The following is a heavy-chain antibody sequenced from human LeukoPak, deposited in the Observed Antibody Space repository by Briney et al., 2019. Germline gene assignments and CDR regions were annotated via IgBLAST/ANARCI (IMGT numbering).Heavy chain of an antibody. CDR3: ARGVWFGESLGSGADY. J-gene: IGHJ4*02. D-gene: IGHD3-10*01. Sequence: GGSLRLSCAASGFTFSSYAMHWVRQAPGKGLEWVAVISYDGSNKYYADSVKGRFTISRDNSKNSLYVQMNSLRAEDTAVYYCARGVWFGESLGSGADYWGQGALVTVSS. V-gene: IGHV3-30-3*01. CDR1: GFTFSSYA. CDR2: ISYDGSNK.